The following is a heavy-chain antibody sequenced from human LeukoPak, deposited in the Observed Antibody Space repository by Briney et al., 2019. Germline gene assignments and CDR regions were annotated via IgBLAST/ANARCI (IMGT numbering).Heavy chain of an antibody. J-gene: IGHJ4*02. CDR3: ARLRTEPVGNRYNIDH. CDR2: IQHDGREK. D-gene: IGHD1-1*01. Sequence: GGSLRLSCEASGFNFNGYWMTWVRQAPGKGLEWVANIQHDGREKNYVDSVKGRFTISRDRAKKSLSLEMNSLRAEDTALYFCARLRTEPVGNRYNIDHWGQGTVVTVSS. V-gene: IGHV3-7*03. CDR1: GFNFNGYW.